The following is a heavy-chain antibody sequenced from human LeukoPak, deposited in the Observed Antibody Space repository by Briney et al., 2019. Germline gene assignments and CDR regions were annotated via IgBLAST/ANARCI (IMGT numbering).Heavy chain of an antibody. V-gene: IGHV4-4*09. CDR3: ARHQRSYYDSSGNNYFDY. D-gene: IGHD3-22*01. J-gene: IGHJ4*02. Sequence: KPSEALSLTCTVSGGSISSYYWSWIRQPPGKGLEWIGYIYTSGSTNYNPSLKSRVTISVDTSKNQFSLKLSSVTAADTAVYYCARHQRSYYDSSGNNYFDYWGQGTLVTVSS. CDR2: IYTSGST. CDR1: GGSISSYY.